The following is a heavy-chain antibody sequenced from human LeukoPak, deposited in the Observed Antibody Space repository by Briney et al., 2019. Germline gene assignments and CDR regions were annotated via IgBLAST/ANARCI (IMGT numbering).Heavy chain of an antibody. CDR2: ISGSGSPT. V-gene: IGHV3-48*03. J-gene: IGHJ4*02. CDR1: GFIFSSYE. D-gene: IGHD4-17*01. CDR3: TRDYGDYAY. Sequence: GGSLRLSCAASGFIFSSYEMNWVRQSPGKGPEWLSYISGSGSPTYYADSVKGRFTISRDNAKNSLYLQMNSLRAEDTAIYYSTRDYGDYAYWGQGTLVTVSS.